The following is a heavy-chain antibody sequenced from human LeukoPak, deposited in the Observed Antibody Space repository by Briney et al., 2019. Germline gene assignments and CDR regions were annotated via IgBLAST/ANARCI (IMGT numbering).Heavy chain of an antibody. J-gene: IGHJ4*02. D-gene: IGHD1-26*01. CDR2: INPNSGGT. Sequence: ASEKVSCKGSGYTFTGYYMHWVRQAPGLGLEWMGRINPNSGGTNYAQKFQGRVTMTRDTSISTAYMELSRLRSDDTAVYYCARESRGSGTANYWGQGTLVTVSS. V-gene: IGHV1-2*06. CDR1: GYTFTGYY. CDR3: ARESRGSGTANY.